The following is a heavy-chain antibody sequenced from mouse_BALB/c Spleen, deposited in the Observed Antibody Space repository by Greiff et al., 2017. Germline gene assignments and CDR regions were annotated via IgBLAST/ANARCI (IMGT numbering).Heavy chain of an antibody. V-gene: IGHV1S137*01. CDR3: ARSSTTATGAMDY. J-gene: IGHJ4*01. CDR2: ISTYYGDA. D-gene: IGHD1-2*01. Sequence: QVQLQQSGAELVRPGVSVKISCKGSGYTFTDYAMHWVKQSHAKSLEWIGVISTYYGDASYNQKFKGKATMTVDKSSSTAYMELARPTSEDSAIYYCARSSTTATGAMDYWGQGTSVTVSS. CDR1: GYTFTDYA.